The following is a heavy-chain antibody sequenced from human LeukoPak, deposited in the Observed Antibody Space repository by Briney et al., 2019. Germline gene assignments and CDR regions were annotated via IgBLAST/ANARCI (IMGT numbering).Heavy chain of an antibody. D-gene: IGHD4-17*01. V-gene: IGHV3-53*01. Sequence: PGGSLRLSCAASGFTVSSNYMSWVRQAPGKGLEWVSVIYSGGSTYYADSVKGRFTISRDNSKNTLYLQMNSLRAEDTAVYYCGRDPNGDYIGAFDMWGQGTVVTVSS. CDR2: IYSGGST. CDR3: GRDPNGDYIGAFDM. J-gene: IGHJ3*02. CDR1: GFTVSSNY.